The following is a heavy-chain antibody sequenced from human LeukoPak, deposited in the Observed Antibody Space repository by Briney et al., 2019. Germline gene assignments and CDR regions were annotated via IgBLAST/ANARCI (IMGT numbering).Heavy chain of an antibody. CDR3: GRDLEENGVTH. Sequence: MPSETLSLTCTASGGSISSNGYYWAWFRQPPGKGLEWIGSIYYSGGTYYNPSLKSRVTMSVDTSKNQFSLKVNSVTAADTAVYYCGRDLEENGVTHWGLGTLVTVSS. V-gene: IGHV4-39*07. J-gene: IGHJ4*02. D-gene: IGHD1-14*01. CDR1: GGSISSNGYY. CDR2: IYYSGGT.